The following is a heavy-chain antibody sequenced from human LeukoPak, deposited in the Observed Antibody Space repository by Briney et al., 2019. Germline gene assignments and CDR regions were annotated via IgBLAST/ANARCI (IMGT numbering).Heavy chain of an antibody. J-gene: IGHJ5*02. CDR1: GFIFDDYG. CDR2: INWNGRSI. Sequence: GGSLRLSCAASGFIFDDYGMSWVRQVPGKGLEWVSGINWNGRSIGYADSVKGRFTISRDNAKKSLYLQMNNLRAEDTAFYHCARDGRHYYGSGRYYLDWFDPWGQGTLVTVSS. V-gene: IGHV3-20*01. CDR3: ARDGRHYYGSGRYYLDWFDP. D-gene: IGHD3-10*01.